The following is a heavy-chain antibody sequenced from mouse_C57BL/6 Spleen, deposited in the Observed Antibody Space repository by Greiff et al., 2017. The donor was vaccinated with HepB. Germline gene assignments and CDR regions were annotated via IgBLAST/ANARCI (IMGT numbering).Heavy chain of an antibody. V-gene: IGHV1-50*01. CDR3: ARSYLYAMDY. CDR1: GYTFTSYW. J-gene: IGHJ4*01. Sequence: VQLQQPGAELVKPGASVKLSCKASGYTFTSYWMQWVKQRPGQGLEWIGEIDPSDSYTNYNQKFKGKATLTVDTSSSPAYMQLSSLTSDDSAVYYCARSYLYAMDYWGQGTSVTVSS. D-gene: IGHD1-1*01. CDR2: IDPSDSYT.